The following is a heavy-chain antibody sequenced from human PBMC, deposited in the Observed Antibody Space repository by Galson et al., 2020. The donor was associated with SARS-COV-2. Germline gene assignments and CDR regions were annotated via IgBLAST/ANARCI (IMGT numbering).Heavy chain of an antibody. CDR2: IFHSGST. V-gene: IGHV4-30-2*01. Sequence: ETSETLSLTCDVSGASIGSVCYAWSWVLQPPGKGLELIGYIFHSGSTYYNPSVGSRVTISMDRSKNQFSLKLSSVTAADTAVYYCAGEIPGSFRFDYWGQGTLITVSS. J-gene: IGHJ4*02. D-gene: IGHD3-10*01. CDR3: AGEIPGSFRFDY. CDR1: GASIGSVCYA.